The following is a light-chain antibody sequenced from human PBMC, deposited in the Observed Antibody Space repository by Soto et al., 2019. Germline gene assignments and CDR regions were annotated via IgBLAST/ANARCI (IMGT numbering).Light chain of an antibody. V-gene: IGKV1-39*01. CDR2: AAS. Sequence: DIQMPTSTSSLSASVGYIVKMSCLASQSISSYLNWYQQKPGKAPKLLIYAASSLQSGVPSRFSGSGSGTDFTLTVSSLQPDDFATYYCQHYNSYSEACGKGTTVDI. CDR3: QHYNSYSEA. CDR1: QSISSY. J-gene: IGKJ1*01.